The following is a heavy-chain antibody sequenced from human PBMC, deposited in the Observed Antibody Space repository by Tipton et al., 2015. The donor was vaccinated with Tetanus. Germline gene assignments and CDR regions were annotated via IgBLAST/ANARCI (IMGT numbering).Heavy chain of an antibody. CDR2: IYSGGST. CDR1: GGSIRSSSYY. Sequence: TLSLTCTVSGGSIRSSSYYWGWIRQPPGKGLEWIGTIYSGGSTYYNPSLKSRVTMSGDTTKNQFSLKLTSVTAADTAVYYCARGGSGWSWCLQHWGQVTLVTVSS. CDR3: ARGGSGWSWCLQH. V-gene: IGHV4-39*07. D-gene: IGHD6-19*01. J-gene: IGHJ1*01.